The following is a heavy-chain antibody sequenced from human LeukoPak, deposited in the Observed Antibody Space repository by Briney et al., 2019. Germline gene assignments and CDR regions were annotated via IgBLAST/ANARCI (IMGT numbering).Heavy chain of an antibody. CDR2: IYYSGST. V-gene: IGHV4-61*01. CDR1: GGSVSSGSYY. D-gene: IGHD3-3*01. Sequence: KPSETLSLTCTVSGGSVSSGSYYWSWIRQPPGKGLEWIGYIYYSGSTNYNPSLKSRVTISVDTSKNQFPPKLSSVTAADTAVFYCARVASGYDVFDIWGQGTMVTVSS. CDR3: ARVASGYDVFDI. J-gene: IGHJ3*02.